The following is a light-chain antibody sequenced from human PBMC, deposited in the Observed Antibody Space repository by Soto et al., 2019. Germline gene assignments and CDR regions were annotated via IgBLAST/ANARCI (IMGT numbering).Light chain of an antibody. J-gene: IGKJ1*01. V-gene: IGKV1-5*01. CDR3: QQYQIDWT. CDR2: DAS. Sequence: DIQMTQSASTLSASVGDRVSITCRASQRVSTCLAWYQQKPGKAPTLLIYDASNLQSGVPSRFSGSGSGTEFTLTISSLHPDDFATYHCQQYQIDWTFGQGTKVDIK. CDR1: QRVSTC.